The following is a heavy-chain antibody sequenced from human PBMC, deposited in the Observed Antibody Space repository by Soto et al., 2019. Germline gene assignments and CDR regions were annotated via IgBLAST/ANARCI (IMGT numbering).Heavy chain of an antibody. Sequence: EVQLVESGGGLVQPGGSLRLSCAASGFTFNGYWMGWVRQAPGKGLEWVASIMKDGGEKKYVDSVKGRFTISRDNAKNSVSLQMNRLSADDTAIYYCARDSDYYKADYWGQGTLVTVSS. J-gene: IGHJ4*02. V-gene: IGHV3-7*01. D-gene: IGHD2-21*02. CDR3: ARDSDYYKADY. CDR2: IMKDGGEK. CDR1: GFTFNGYW.